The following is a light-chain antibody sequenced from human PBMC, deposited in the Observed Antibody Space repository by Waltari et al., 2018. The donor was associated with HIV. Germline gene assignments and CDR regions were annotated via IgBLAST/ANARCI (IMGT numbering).Light chain of an antibody. CDR2: DTS. Sequence: QAVVTQEPSLTVSPGGTVTLTCGSSTGAVTSDHYPYWFQQKPAQAPRTLIYDTSDQPSWTPARFAGSLLGGKAALTLSGAQPEDEAEYYCLLSYNGARNWVFGGGTKLTVL. V-gene: IGLV7-46*01. CDR1: TGAVTSDHY. J-gene: IGLJ3*02. CDR3: LLSYNGARNWV.